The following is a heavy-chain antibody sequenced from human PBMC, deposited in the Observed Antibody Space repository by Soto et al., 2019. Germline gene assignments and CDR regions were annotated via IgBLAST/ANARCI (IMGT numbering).Heavy chain of an antibody. J-gene: IGHJ6*02. CDR2: MYDSGST. Sequence: SETLSLTCTVSGGSVSSGSFYWSWIRQPPGKGLEWIGYMYDSGSTNYNPSLKSRVTISVDTSKNQFSLRLNSVSPADTAVYYCARGRRELVSPRYYYYYGMDVWGQGTTVTVSS. CDR1: GGSVSSGSFY. CDR3: ARGRRELVSPRYYYYYGMDV. D-gene: IGHD6-6*01. V-gene: IGHV4-61*01.